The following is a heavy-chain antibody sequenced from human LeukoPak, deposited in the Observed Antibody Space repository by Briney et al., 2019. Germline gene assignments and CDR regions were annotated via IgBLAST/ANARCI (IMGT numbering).Heavy chain of an antibody. J-gene: IGHJ4*02. D-gene: IGHD5-18*01. CDR3: ARLHTAMAAAPFDY. CDR1: GGSISSYY. Sequence: SETLSLTCTVSGGSISSYYWSWIRQPSGKGLEWIGYIYYSGSTNYNPSLKSRVTISVDTSKNQFSLKLSSVTAADTAVYYCARLHTAMAAAPFDYWGQGTLVTVSS. CDR2: IYYSGST. V-gene: IGHV4-59*01.